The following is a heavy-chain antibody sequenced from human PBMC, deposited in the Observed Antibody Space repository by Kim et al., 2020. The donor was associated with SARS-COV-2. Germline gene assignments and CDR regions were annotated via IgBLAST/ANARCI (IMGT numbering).Heavy chain of an antibody. D-gene: IGHD3-10*01. CDR3: ARDPSMVRRSNWFDP. Sequence: QKFQGRVTITRDTSASTADMELSSLRSEDTAVYYCARDPSMVRRSNWFDPWGQGTLVTVSS. J-gene: IGHJ5*02. V-gene: IGHV1-3*01.